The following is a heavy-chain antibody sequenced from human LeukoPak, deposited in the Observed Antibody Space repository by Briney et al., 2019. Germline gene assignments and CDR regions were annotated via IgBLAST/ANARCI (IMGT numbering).Heavy chain of an antibody. D-gene: IGHD3-10*01. CDR1: GGSISSSSYY. J-gene: IGHJ4*02. CDR2: IYYSGST. V-gene: IGHV4-39*07. CDR3: ARETYYSSGNVYNRIDY. Sequence: PSETLSLTCTVSGGSISSSSYYWGWIRQPPGKGLEWIGSIYYSGSTYYNPSLKSRVTISVDTSKNQFSLKLSSVTAADTAVYYCARETYYSSGNVYNRIDYWGQGTLVTVSS.